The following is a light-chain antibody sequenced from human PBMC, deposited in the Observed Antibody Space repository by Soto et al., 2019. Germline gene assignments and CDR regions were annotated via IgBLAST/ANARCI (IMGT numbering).Light chain of an antibody. CDR1: SSDIGADDL. CDR3: SSYRKTTFPHVV. V-gene: IGLV2-14*01. CDR2: EVT. J-gene: IGLJ2*01. Sequence: QSALTQPASVSGSPGQSITISCTGTSSDIGADDLVSWYQHHPDKTPKLIIFEVTYRPTGISHRFSASKSGNTASLTISGLEAEDEAFYYCSSYRKTTFPHVVFGGGTKVTVL.